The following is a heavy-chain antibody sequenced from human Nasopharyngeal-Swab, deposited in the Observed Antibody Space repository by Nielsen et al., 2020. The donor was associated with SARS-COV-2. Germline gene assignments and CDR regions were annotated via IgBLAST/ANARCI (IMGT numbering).Heavy chain of an antibody. CDR3: ARGGPLGFDY. J-gene: IGHJ4*02. V-gene: IGHV4-34*01. CDR1: GGSFSGYY. Sequence: GSLRLSCAVYGGSFSGYYWSWIRQPPGKGLEWIGEINHSGSTDYNPSLKSRVTISVDTSKNQFSLKLSSVTAADTAVYYCARGGPLGFDYWGQGTLATVSS. CDR2: INHSGST.